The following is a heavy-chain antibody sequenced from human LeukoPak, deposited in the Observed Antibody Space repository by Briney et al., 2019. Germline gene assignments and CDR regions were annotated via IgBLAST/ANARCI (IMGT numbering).Heavy chain of an antibody. V-gene: IGHV3-7*01. CDR1: GFTFSSYW. J-gene: IGHJ4*02. CDR2: IKQDGSEK. Sequence: GGSLRLSCAASGFTFSSYWMSWVRQAPGKGLEWVADIKQDGSEKYYVDSVKGRFTISRDNAKNSLYLQMSSLRAEDTAVCYCARAGIIDFDYWGQGTLVTVSS. CDR3: ARAGIIDFDY.